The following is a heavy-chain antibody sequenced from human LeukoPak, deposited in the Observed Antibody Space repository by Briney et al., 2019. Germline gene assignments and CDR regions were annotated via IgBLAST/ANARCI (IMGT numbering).Heavy chain of an antibody. CDR1: GDSISSNSYY. V-gene: IGHV4-39*01. J-gene: IGHJ4*02. CDR2: IYYSGSA. Sequence: PSETLSLTCTVSGDSISSNSYYWGWIRQPPGKGLEWIGSIYYSGSAYYNPSLKSRVTISVDTSKNQFSLKLNSVTAADTAVYYCARLPSGGYDLDYWGQGTLVTVSS. D-gene: IGHD5-12*01. CDR3: ARLPSGGYDLDY.